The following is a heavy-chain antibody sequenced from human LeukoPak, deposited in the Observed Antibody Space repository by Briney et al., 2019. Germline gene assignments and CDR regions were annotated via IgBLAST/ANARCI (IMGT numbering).Heavy chain of an antibody. CDR3: ARVGEIGDAFDI. J-gene: IGHJ3*02. CDR1: GFTFRSYA. D-gene: IGHD3-10*01. CDR2: ISSSSSYI. V-gene: IGHV3-21*01. Sequence: PGGSLRLSCAASGFTFRSYAMNWVRQAPGKGLEWVSSISSSSSYIYYADSVKGRFTISRDNAKSSLYLQMNSLRAEDTAVYYCARVGEIGDAFDIWGQGTMVTVSS.